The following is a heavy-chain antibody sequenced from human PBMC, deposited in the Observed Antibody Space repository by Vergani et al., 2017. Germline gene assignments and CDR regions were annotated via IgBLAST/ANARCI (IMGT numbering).Heavy chain of an antibody. CDR2: ISGSSSYV. CDR1: GFSFSSYS. CDR3: ARGLWDCTHIRCSPPSY. Sequence: EVQLVESGGGLVQPGGSLRLSCAASGFSFSSYSMNWVRQAPGKGLEWVASISGSSSYVFYRDSVEGRFTITRDNAKKSVYLQMNGLRAEDTAMYFCARGLWDCTHIRCSPPSYWGQGTQVTVSS. V-gene: IGHV3-21*01. J-gene: IGHJ4*02. D-gene: IGHD2-8*01.